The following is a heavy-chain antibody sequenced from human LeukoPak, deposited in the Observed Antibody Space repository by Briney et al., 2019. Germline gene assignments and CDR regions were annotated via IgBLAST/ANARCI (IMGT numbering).Heavy chain of an antibody. D-gene: IGHD2-2*01. J-gene: IGHJ5*02. CDR1: GYTFTSYG. CDR3: ARAVVVPAAILGVREWFDP. Sequence: SVKVSCKASGYTFTSYGISWVRQAPGQGLEWMGWISAYNGNTNYAQKLQGRVTMTRDTSISTAYMELSRLRSDDTAVYYCARAVVVPAAILGVREWFDPWGQGTLVTVSS. V-gene: IGHV1-18*01. CDR2: ISAYNGNT.